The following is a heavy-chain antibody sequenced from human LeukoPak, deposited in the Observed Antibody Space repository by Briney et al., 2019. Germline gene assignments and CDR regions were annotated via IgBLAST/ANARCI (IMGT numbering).Heavy chain of an antibody. CDR3: ARDGVPTARAPRFLDP. V-gene: IGHV1-46*02. D-gene: IGHD4-17*01. CDR2: INPSGGST. J-gene: IGHJ5*02. Sequence: ASVKVSCKASGYTFNGYYMHWVRQAPGQGLEWMGIINPSGGSTSYAQKFQGRVTMTRDTSTSTVYMELSSLRSEDTAVYYCARDGVPTARAPRFLDPWGQGTLVTVSP. CDR1: GYTFNGYY.